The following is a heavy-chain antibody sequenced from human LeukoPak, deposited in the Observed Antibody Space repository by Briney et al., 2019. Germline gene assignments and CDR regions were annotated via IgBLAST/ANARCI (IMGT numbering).Heavy chain of an antibody. D-gene: IGHD3-10*01. Sequence: ASETLSLTCTVSGGSISSSSYYWGWTRQPPGKGLEWIGSIYYSGSTYYNPSLKSRVTISVDTSKNQFSLKLSSVTAADTAVYYCARVMELWFGELSSLFFDYWGQGTLVTVSS. V-gene: IGHV4-39*01. CDR1: GGSISSSSYY. CDR3: ARVMELWFGELSSLFFDY. CDR2: IYYSGST. J-gene: IGHJ4*02.